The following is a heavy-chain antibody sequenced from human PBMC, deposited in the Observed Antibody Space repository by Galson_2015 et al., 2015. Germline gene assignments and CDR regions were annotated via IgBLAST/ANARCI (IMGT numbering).Heavy chain of an antibody. CDR3: ARASCTFVDPYYFDY. CDR1: GYSFTTYW. J-gene: IGHJ4*02. V-gene: IGHV5-51*01. Sequence: QSGAEVKKPGESLTISCKGSGYSFTTYWIGWVRQLPGKGLEWMGIIYPGDFDTRYSPSFRGQVTISADTSINTAYLQWTSLKASATAMYDCARASCTFVDPYYFDYWGQGPQVTVSS. CDR2: IYPGDFDT. D-gene: IGHD1-1*01.